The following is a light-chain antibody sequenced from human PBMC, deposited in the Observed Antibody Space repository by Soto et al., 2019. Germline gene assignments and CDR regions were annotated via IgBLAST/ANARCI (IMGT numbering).Light chain of an antibody. Sequence: EIVMTQSPATLSVSPGERATLSCRASQSVRTYVAWYQQKAGQAPRLLIYDASNRATGIPARFSGSGSGTDFTLTISSLQSEDFAVYYCQQYRNWPRTFXQGTKVDIK. CDR1: QSVRTY. J-gene: IGKJ1*01. CDR3: QQYRNWPRT. V-gene: IGKV3D-15*01. CDR2: DAS.